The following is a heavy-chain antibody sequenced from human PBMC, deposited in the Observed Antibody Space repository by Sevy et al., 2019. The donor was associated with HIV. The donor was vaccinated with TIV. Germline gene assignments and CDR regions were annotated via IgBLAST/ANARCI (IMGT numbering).Heavy chain of an antibody. CDR3: TRGEMNNSPYYYCGMDV. CDR2: IRSKAYGGTT. J-gene: IGHJ6*02. D-gene: IGHD1-20*01. Sequence: GGSLRLSCTASGFTFGDYAMSWVRQAPGKGLEWVGFIRSKAYGGTTEYAASVKGRFTISRDDSKSIAYLQMNSLKTEETAVYYCTRGEMNNSPYYYCGMDVWGQGTTVTVSS. V-gene: IGHV3-49*04. CDR1: GFTFGDYA.